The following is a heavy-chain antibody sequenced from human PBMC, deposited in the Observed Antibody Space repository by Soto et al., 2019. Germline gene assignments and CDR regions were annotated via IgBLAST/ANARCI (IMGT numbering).Heavy chain of an antibody. V-gene: IGHV1-3*01. D-gene: IGHD3-22*01. CDR1: GCTFTSYA. Sequence: GASVKVSCKASGCTFTSYAISWVRQAPGQGLEWMGWVNASYGKAKYAQKFQGRVTITRDTSASTAYMELSSLRSEDTAVYYCARDSVYYYDSSAPTQVDYFDYWGQGTLVTVSS. CDR3: ARDSVYYYDSSAPTQVDYFDY. J-gene: IGHJ4*02. CDR2: VNASYGKA.